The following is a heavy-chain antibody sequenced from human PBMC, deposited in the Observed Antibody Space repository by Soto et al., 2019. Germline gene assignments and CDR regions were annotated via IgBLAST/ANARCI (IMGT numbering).Heavy chain of an antibody. CDR2: ISYDGSKR. D-gene: IGHD5-18*01. CDR1: GFTFSSYA. V-gene: IGHV3-30-3*01. Sequence: LRLSCAASGFTFSSYAMHWVRQAPGKGLEWVAVISYDGSKRDYADFVKGRFTISRDISKDTVFLQMDSLGVEDTAVYYCARPHLWLAYFDYWGQGTLVTVSS. CDR3: ARPHLWLAYFDY. J-gene: IGHJ4*02.